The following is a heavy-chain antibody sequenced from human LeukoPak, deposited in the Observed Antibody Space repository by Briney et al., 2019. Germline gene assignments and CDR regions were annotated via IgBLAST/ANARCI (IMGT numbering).Heavy chain of an antibody. Sequence: SETLSLTRIVSGGSISSYYWSWIRQPPGKGLEWIGYIYYSGNTNYNPSLKSRVTISVNTSKNQFSLEVSSVTAADTAVYYCARHITPWGWFDPWGQGTLVTVSS. CDR2: IYYSGNT. J-gene: IGHJ5*02. V-gene: IGHV4-59*08. CDR3: ARHITPWGWFDP. D-gene: IGHD3-16*01. CDR1: GGSISSYY.